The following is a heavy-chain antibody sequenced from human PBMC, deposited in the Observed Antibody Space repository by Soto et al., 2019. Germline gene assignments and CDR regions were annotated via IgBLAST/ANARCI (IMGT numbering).Heavy chain of an antibody. D-gene: IGHD2-15*01. CDR2: IYYSRST. CDR1: GGSISSYY. J-gene: IGHJ6*03. Sequence: SETLSLTCTVSGGSISSYYWSWIRQPPGKGLEWVGYIYYSRSTNYNPSLKTRVTISVDTSKNQFSLKLSSVTAADTAVYYCARHRPYCSGGSCYFRSGPYYYYMDVWGKGTTVTVSS. V-gene: IGHV4-59*08. CDR3: ARHRPYCSGGSCYFRSGPYYYYMDV.